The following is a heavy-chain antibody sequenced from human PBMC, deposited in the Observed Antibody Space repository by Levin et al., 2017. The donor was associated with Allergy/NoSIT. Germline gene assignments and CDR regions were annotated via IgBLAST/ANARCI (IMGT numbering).Heavy chain of an antibody. CDR2: IGSGGTPI. V-gene: IGHV3-11*01. Sequence: GGSLRLSCVDSGFQFTDFYMSWIRQVPGKGLEWLSYIGSGGTPIYYADSVKGRFTISRDNVKKTLYLEMDNLRPDDTAVDYCTGDDYTTTYWGRGTPVTVSS. J-gene: IGHJ4*02. CDR1: GFQFTDFY. CDR3: TGDDYTTTY. D-gene: IGHD1-1*01.